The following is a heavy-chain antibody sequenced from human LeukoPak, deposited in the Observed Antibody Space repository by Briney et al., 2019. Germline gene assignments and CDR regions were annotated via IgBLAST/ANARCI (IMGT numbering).Heavy chain of an antibody. Sequence: GESLKISCKGSGYSFTSYWIGWVRQMPGKGLEWMGIIYPGDSDTRYSPSFQGQVTISADKSISTAYLQWSSLKASDTAMYYCASSSLSGGVIGNFDYWGQGTLVTVSS. D-gene: IGHD3-16*02. J-gene: IGHJ4*02. CDR2: IYPGDSDT. CDR3: ASSSLSGGVIGNFDY. CDR1: GYSFTSYW. V-gene: IGHV5-51*01.